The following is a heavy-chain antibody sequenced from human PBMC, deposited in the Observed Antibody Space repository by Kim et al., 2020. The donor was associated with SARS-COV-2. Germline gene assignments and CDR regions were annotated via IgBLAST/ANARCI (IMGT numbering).Heavy chain of an antibody. V-gene: IGHV4-31*03. D-gene: IGHD6-13*01. CDR3: ARGGSFSMTAGRGWFDP. CDR2: IYYSGST. J-gene: IGHJ5*02. CDR1: GGSISSGGYY. Sequence: SETLSLTCTVSGGSISSGGYYWSWIRQHPGKGLEWIGYIYYSGSTYYNPSLKSRVTISVDTSKNQFSLKLSSVTAADTAVYYCARGGSFSMTAGRGWFDPWGQGTLVTVSS.